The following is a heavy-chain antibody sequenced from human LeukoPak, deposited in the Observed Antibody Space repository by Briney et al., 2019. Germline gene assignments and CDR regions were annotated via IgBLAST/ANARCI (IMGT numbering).Heavy chain of an antibody. Sequence: GGSLRLSCAASGFTFSSYWMHWVRQAPGKGLVWVSRINSDGSSTSYADSVKGRFTISRDNAKNTLYLQMNSLRAEDTAVYYCARVTVGGIEVVPAAMFWDYYYYYMDVWGKGTTVTVSS. V-gene: IGHV3-74*01. CDR3: ARVTVGGIEVVPAAMFWDYYYYYMDV. CDR1: GFTFSSYW. J-gene: IGHJ6*03. D-gene: IGHD2-2*01. CDR2: INSDGSST.